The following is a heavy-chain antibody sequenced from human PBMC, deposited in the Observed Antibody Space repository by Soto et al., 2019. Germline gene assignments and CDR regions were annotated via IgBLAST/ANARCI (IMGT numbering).Heavy chain of an antibody. CDR1: GGSIHDYY. V-gene: IGHV4-59*01. J-gene: IGHJ5*02. CDR2: MYYSETT. Sequence: PSETLSLTCTVSGGSIHDYYWSWIRQTPGKGLEWVGFMYYSETTKYNPSLKGRVNMSLDTSKNQVSLHLQSVTAADTAVYYCARANSSTWYKLEYKWFDPWGQGTLVTVSS. CDR3: ARANSSTWYKLEYKWFDP. D-gene: IGHD6-13*01.